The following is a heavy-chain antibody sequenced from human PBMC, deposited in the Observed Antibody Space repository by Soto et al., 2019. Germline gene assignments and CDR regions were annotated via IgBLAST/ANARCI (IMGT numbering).Heavy chain of an antibody. Sequence: EVQLVESGGGLVQPGGSLRLSCAASGFTVSSNYMSWVRQAPGKGLEWVSVIYSGGSTYYADSVKGRFTISRDNSKNTRYLEMNSLRAEDTAVYYCARRAAGAIHYGMDVWGQGTTVTVSS. CDR1: GFTVSSNY. CDR3: ARRAAGAIHYGMDV. J-gene: IGHJ6*02. D-gene: IGHD6-13*01. V-gene: IGHV3-66*04. CDR2: IYSGGST.